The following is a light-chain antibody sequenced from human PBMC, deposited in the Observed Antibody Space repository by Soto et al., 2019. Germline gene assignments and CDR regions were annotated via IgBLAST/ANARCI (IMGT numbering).Light chain of an antibody. V-gene: IGKV1-5*03. J-gene: IGKJ1*01. CDR2: KAS. Sequence: DIQMTQSPSTLSASVGDRVTITCRASQSISSWLAWYHQKPGEAPKLLIHKASTLQSGVPSRSSGSESGTEFTLTISXLQPDDSGTYYCQQYNIYPSTFGQGTKVDI. CDR1: QSISSW. CDR3: QQYNIYPST.